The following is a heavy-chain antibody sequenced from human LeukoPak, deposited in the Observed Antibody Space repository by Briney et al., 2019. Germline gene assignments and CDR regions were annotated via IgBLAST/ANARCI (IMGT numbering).Heavy chain of an antibody. CDR1: GGSISSGSYY. CDR3: AREYYYDSSGYYGAAAFDI. D-gene: IGHD3-22*01. J-gene: IGHJ3*02. Sequence: PSETLSPTCTVSGGSISSGSYYWSWIRQPAGKGLEWIGRIYTSGSTNYNPSLKSRVTISVDTSKNQFSLKLSSVTAADTAVYYCAREYYYDSSGYYGAAAFDIWGQGTMVTVSS. CDR2: IYTSGST. V-gene: IGHV4-61*02.